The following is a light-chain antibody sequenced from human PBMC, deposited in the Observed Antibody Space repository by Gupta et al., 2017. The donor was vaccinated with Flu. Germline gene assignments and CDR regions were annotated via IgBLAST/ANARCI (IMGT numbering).Light chain of an antibody. CDR2: EVS. V-gene: IGLV2-14*01. Sequence: QSALTQPASVSGSTGQSITISCPGTSSDVGGYNYVSWYQQHPGQAPKLMIYEVSNRPSGVSNRFSGSKSGNTASLTISGLQAEDEADYYCSSYTSSSTVVFGGGTKLTVL. J-gene: IGLJ2*01. CDR3: SSYTSSSTVV. CDR1: SSDVGGYNY.